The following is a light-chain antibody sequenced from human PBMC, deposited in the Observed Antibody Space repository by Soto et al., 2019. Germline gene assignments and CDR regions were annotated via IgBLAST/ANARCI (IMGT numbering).Light chain of an antibody. CDR1: QSVSSY. CDR2: DAS. V-gene: IGKV3-11*01. Sequence: ILLTQSPSTLSLSPGERATLSCGASQSVSSYLAWYQQKPGQAPRLLIYDASNRATGIPARFSGSGSGTDFTLTINSLEPEDFEIYYCHQRQSWPRAFGQGTKVDIK. J-gene: IGKJ1*01. CDR3: HQRQSWPRA.